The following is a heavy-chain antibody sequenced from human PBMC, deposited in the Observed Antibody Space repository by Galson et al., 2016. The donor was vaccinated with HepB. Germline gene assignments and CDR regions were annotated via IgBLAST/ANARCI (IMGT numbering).Heavy chain of an antibody. D-gene: IGHD2-21*01. CDR2: ISSSSTYI. V-gene: IGHV3-21*03. CDR3: AGYSAY. J-gene: IGHJ4*02. CDR1: GFTFTRYS. Sequence: SLRLSCAPSGFTFTRYSMYWVRQAPGKGLEWISSISSSSTYIYYAYSVKGRFTVSRDNAETSLYLQMNNLRVEDTGVYYCAGYSAYWGQGTLVTVSS.